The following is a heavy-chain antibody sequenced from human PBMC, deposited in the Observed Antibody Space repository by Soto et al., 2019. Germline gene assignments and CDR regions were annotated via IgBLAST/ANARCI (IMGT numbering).Heavy chain of an antibody. V-gene: IGHV3-9*01. Sequence: EVQLVESGGGLVQPGRSLRLSCVASGFTFDDFAMHWVRQAPGQGLEWVSGISWNSGDTGEADSVKGLFTISRDNAKKSLYLEMNSLRAEDTAVYYCAKVHIIGWRGHFGYWGQGTLVTVSS. D-gene: IGHD6-19*01. CDR2: ISWNSGDT. J-gene: IGHJ4*02. CDR3: AKVHIIGWRGHFGY. CDR1: GFTFDDFA.